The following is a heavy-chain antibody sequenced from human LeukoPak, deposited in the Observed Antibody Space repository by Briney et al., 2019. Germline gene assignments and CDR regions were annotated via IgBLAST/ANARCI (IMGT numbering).Heavy chain of an antibody. CDR2: IWYDGSNK. CDR1: GFTFSSYG. J-gene: IGHJ5*02. CDR3: AKDRGSSGSDWFDP. Sequence: PGGSLRLSCAASGFTFSSYGMHWVRQAPGKGLEWVAVIWYDGSNKYYADSVKGRFTISRDNSKNTLYLQMNSLRAEDTAVYYCAKDRGSSGSDWFDPWGQGTLVTVSS. D-gene: IGHD6-19*01. V-gene: IGHV3-33*06.